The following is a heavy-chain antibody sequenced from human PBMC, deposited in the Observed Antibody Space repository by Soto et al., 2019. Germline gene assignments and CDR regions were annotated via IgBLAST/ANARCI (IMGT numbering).Heavy chain of an antibody. CDR3: ARLALVTRIFDD. Sequence: QLQLQESGSGLVKPSQTLSLTCAVSGGSISSGGYSWSWIRQPPGKGLEWIGYVYHSGNPYYNPSLKGRVTISLDRSKNEFSLELGSVTAADTAVYYCARLALVTRIFDDWGQGTLVTVSS. V-gene: IGHV4-30-2*01. CDR2: VYHSGNP. CDR1: GGSISSGGYS. J-gene: IGHJ4*02. D-gene: IGHD2-21*02.